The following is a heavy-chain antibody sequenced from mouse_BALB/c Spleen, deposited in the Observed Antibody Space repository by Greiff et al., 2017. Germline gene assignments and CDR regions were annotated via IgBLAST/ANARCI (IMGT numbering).Heavy chain of an antibody. D-gene: IGHD2-10*02. CDR1: GFTFSSYA. J-gene: IGHJ4*01. V-gene: IGHV5-6-5*01. CDR2: ISSGGST. Sequence: EVMLVESGGGLVKPGGSLKLSCAASGFTFSSYAMSWVRQTPEKRLEWVASISSGGSTYYPDSVKGRFTISRDNARNILYLQMSSLRSEDTAMYYCAREYGNYVDAMDYRGQGTSVTVSS. CDR3: AREYGNYVDAMDY.